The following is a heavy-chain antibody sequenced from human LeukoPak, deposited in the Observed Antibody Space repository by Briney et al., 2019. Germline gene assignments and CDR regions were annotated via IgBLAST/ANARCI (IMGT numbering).Heavy chain of an antibody. Sequence: SETPSLTCAVYGGSFSGYYWSWIRQPPGKGLEWIGEINHSGSTNYNPSLKSRVTISVDTSKNQFSLKLSSVTAADTAVYYCARDGYNERWFDYWGQGTLVTVSS. D-gene: IGHD5-24*01. CDR3: ARDGYNERWFDY. CDR1: GGSFSGYY. V-gene: IGHV4-34*01. J-gene: IGHJ4*02. CDR2: INHSGST.